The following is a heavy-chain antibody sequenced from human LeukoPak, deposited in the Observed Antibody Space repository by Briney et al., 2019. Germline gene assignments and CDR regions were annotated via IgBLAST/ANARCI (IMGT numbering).Heavy chain of an antibody. CDR2: INTNTGNP. D-gene: IGHD3-3*01. V-gene: IGHV7-4-1*02. Sequence: ASVTVSFKASGYTFTSYDINWVRQAHGQGIEWMGWINTNTGNPTYAQGFTGRFVFSLDTSVSTAYLQISSLKAEDTAVYYCARGPLVGVVSTTRRAWFDPWGQGTLVTVSS. CDR1: GYTFTSYD. J-gene: IGHJ5*02. CDR3: ARGPLVGVVSTTRRAWFDP.